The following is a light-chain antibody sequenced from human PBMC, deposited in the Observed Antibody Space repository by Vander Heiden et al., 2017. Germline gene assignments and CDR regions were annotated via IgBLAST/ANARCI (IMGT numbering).Light chain of an antibody. J-gene: IGKJ5*01. CDR2: EAS. CDR3: QQRSNWRVT. CDR1: QSSSS. V-gene: IGKV3-11*01. Sequence: EIVLTQSPATLPSSPGERATLSCRASQSSSSLAWYQQKPGQAPRLLIYEASNRATGIPARFSGSGSGTDFTLTISGLEPEDFAVYYCQQRSNWRVTFGQGTRLEIK.